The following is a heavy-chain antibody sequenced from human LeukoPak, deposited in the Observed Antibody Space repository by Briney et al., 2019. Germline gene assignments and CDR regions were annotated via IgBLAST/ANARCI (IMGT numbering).Heavy chain of an antibody. CDR2: ISGSGGST. CDR1: GFTFSSYA. D-gene: IGHD3-16*01. CDR3: ARGLTLNYYYYMDV. V-gene: IGHV3-23*01. J-gene: IGHJ6*03. Sequence: GGSLRLSCAASGFTFSSYAMSWVRQAPGKGLEWVSAISGSGGSTYYADSVKGRFTISRDNSKNTLYLQMNSLRAEDTAVYYCARGLTLNYYYYMDVWGKGTTVTISS.